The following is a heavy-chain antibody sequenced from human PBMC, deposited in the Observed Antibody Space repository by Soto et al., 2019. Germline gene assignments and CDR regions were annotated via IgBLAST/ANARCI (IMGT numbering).Heavy chain of an antibody. Sequence: SVKVSCKASGGTFSSYAISWVRQAPGQGLEWMGGIIPIFGTANYAQKFQGRVTITADESTSTAYMELSSLRSEDTAVYYCAAGYDYVWGSYRKVPVCGMDVWGQGTTVTVSS. CDR3: AAGYDYVWGSYRKVPVCGMDV. V-gene: IGHV1-69*13. D-gene: IGHD3-16*02. CDR2: IIPIFGTA. J-gene: IGHJ6*02. CDR1: GGTFSSYA.